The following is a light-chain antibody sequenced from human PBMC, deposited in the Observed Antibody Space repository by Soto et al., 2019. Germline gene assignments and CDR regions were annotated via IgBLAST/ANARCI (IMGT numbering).Light chain of an antibody. CDR2: GAS. Sequence: DIQMTQSPSSLSAFIGDRVTITCRTSQSISSYLNWYQQKPGKARNLLIYGASSLQTGVPSRFSGSGSGTDFTLTISSLQPEDFATYYCQQSYSTPLTFGGGTKVEIK. J-gene: IGKJ4*01. CDR1: QSISSY. CDR3: QQSYSTPLT. V-gene: IGKV1-39*01.